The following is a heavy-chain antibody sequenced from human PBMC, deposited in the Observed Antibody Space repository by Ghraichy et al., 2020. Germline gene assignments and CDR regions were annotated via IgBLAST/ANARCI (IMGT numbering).Heavy chain of an antibody. CDR1: GDSIRSYK. V-gene: IGHV4-59*01. CDR2: FSYTGVT. Sequence: SETLSLTCTVFGDSIRSYKWGWIRQPPGKGLEYIGYFSYTGVTDYSPSLKSRVSISVDTSKNQFSLRLASVTAADPAIYYCVREWSSFDDWGQGNLVTVSS. CDR3: VREWSSFDD. J-gene: IGHJ4*02. D-gene: IGHD2-8*01.